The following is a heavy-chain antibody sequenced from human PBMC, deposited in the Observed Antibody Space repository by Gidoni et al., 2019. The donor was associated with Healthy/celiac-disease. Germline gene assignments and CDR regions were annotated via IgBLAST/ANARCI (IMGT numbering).Heavy chain of an antibody. V-gene: IGHV1-69*01. CDR2: IIPIFGIA. J-gene: IGHJ6*03. D-gene: IGHD6-13*01. CDR1: DGTFSSSA. Sequence: QVPLVQSGAEVKTPGSSVKVSCTASDGTFSSSAISGVRQAPGQGLDLMVGIIPIFGIANYAQKFQGRVTITADESTSTAYMELSSLRSEDTAVYYGARGGDSSSCVYYYYMDVWGKGTTVTVSS. CDR3: ARGGDSSSCVYYYYMDV.